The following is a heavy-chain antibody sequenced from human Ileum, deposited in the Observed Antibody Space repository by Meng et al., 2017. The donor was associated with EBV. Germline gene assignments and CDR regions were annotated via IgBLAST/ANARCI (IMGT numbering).Heavy chain of an antibody. CDR1: GASVTSSGYY. Sequence: QVQLQQSGLGLVRPSETLSLTCTVSGASVTSSGYYWSWLRQSPGKGLEWLGYVNYNGDSTYNPSLKSRVTIFIDTSKKQFYLNLTSATAADTAIYYCARDLRVGGAFDYWGQGTLVTGSS. V-gene: IGHV4-61*08. D-gene: IGHD1-26*01. J-gene: IGHJ4*02. CDR2: VNYNGDS. CDR3: ARDLRVGGAFDY.